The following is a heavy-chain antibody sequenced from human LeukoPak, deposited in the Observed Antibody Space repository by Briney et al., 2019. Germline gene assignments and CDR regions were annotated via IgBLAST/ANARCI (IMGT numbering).Heavy chain of an antibody. CDR1: GGSMSPYH. CDR3: ARGGDFWSGYYPTGP. D-gene: IGHD3-3*01. CDR2: IYYSGST. Sequence: SETLSLTCTVSGGSMSPYHWGWIRQPPGKGLEWTGYIYYSGSTNYNPSLNSRVTISVDTSKNQFSLKLSSVTAADTAVYYCARGGDFWSGYYPTGPWGQGTLVTVSS. V-gene: IGHV4-59*12. J-gene: IGHJ5*02.